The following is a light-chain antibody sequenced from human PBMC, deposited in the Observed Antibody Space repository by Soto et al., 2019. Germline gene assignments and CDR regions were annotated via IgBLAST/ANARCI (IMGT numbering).Light chain of an antibody. CDR3: QQYSFWPYT. CDR2: GAS. J-gene: IGKJ2*01. V-gene: IGKV3-15*01. Sequence: IVMTQSPATLSVSPGESASLSCRASESLISNLAWYQQRAGQAPRLLMFGASTRATGVPARFSCSGSETEFILTIGSLQCEDFAVYYCQQYSFWPYTFGQGNKLEIK. CDR1: ESLISN.